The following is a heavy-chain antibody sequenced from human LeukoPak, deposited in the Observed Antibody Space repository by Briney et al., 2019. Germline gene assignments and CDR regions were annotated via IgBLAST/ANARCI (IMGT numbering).Heavy chain of an antibody. CDR3: SRPHITMVRGIDY. Sequence: TGGSLRLSCTASGFTFGDYGMSWFRQAPGTGLEWVGFIRSKAYVGTTEYAASVKGRFTISRDDSKSIAYLQMNSLKTEDTAVYYCSRPHITMVRGIDYWGQGTLVTVSS. CDR2: IRSKAYVGTT. V-gene: IGHV3-49*03. J-gene: IGHJ4*02. CDR1: GFTFGDYG. D-gene: IGHD3-10*01.